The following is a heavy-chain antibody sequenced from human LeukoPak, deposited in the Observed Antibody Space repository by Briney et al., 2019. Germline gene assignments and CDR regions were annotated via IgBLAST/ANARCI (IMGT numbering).Heavy chain of an antibody. CDR1: GFTFSSFA. J-gene: IGHJ4*02. Sequence: GGSLRLSCAASGFTFSSFAMDWVRQAPGKGLEWVSAISGSGDNTYYADSVKGRFTISRDNSKTTLFLQMNSLRAEDTAVYYCARGSLDFDYWGQGTLVTVSS. CDR3: ARGSLDFDY. CDR2: ISGSGDNT. V-gene: IGHV3-23*01.